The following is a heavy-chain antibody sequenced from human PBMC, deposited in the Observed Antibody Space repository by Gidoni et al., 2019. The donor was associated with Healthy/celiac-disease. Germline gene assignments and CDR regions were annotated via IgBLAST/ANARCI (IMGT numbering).Heavy chain of an antibody. CDR3: ARGIAARPGIDY. Sequence: EVQLVESGGGLVKHGGSLRLSCAASGFTFSSYSMNWVRQAPGKGLEWVSSISSSSSYIYYADSVKGRFTISRDNAKNSLYLQMNSLRAEDTAVYYCARGIAARPGIDYWGQGTLVTVSS. J-gene: IGHJ4*02. CDR1: GFTFSSYS. CDR2: ISSSSSYI. D-gene: IGHD6-6*01. V-gene: IGHV3-21*01.